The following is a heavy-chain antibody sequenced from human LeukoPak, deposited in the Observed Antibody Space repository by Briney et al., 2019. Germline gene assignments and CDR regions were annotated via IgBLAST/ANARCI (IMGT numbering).Heavy chain of an antibody. V-gene: IGHV3-15*01. D-gene: IGHD3-22*01. Sequence: PGGFLRLSCAGSGFTFSNGWMNWVRQAPGKGLEWVGRIKSKVDGGTTDYAAPVKGRFTISRDDPKNTVYLQMISLKTEDTAVYYCSTGGYYEDYWGQGTLVTVSS. CDR2: IKSKVDGGTT. J-gene: IGHJ4*02. CDR3: STGGYYEDY. CDR1: GFTFSNGW.